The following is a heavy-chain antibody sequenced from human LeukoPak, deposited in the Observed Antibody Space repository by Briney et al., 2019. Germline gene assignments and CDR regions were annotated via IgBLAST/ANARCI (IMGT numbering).Heavy chain of an antibody. Sequence: SETLSLTCTVSGGSISSYYWSSIRQPPGKGLEWIGYIYYSGSTNYNPSLKSRVTISVDTSKNQFSLKLSSVTAADTAVYYCARDLPIDYGDYSGWFDPWGQGTLVTVSS. J-gene: IGHJ5*02. CDR3: ARDLPIDYGDYSGWFDP. CDR2: IYYSGST. D-gene: IGHD4-17*01. V-gene: IGHV4-59*01. CDR1: GGSISSYY.